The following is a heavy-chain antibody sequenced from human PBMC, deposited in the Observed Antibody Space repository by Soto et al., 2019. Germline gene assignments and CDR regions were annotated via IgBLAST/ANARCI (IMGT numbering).Heavy chain of an antibody. CDR3: ARSPNYYYYGFDV. CDR2: IYYSGST. D-gene: IGHD3-10*01. Sequence: LSLTCAVSGCSVSSGDYFWLWLRLSPGRRLEWIAYIYYSGSTNYNPSLKSRATISVDTSKSQVSLTLTSMTTADAALYYCARSPNYYYYGFDVWGQGTAVTVSS. J-gene: IGHJ6*02. V-gene: IGHV4-61*08. CDR1: GCSVSSGDYF.